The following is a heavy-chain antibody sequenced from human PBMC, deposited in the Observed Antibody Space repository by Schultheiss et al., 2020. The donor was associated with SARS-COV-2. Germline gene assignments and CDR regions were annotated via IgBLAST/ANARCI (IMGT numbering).Heavy chain of an antibody. J-gene: IGHJ4*02. CDR3: ARRSEDWNYVSDY. CDR1: GYSFTSYW. V-gene: IGHV5-51*01. CDR2: IYPGDSDT. Sequence: GESLKISCKGSGYSFTSYWIGWVRQMPGKGLEWMGIIYPGDSDTRYSPSFQGQVTISANKSISTAYLQWSSLKASDTAMYYCARRSEDWNYVSDYWGQGTLVTVSS. D-gene: IGHD1-7*01.